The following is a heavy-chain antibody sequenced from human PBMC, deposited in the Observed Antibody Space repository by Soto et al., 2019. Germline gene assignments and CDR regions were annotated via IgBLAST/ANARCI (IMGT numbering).Heavy chain of an antibody. Sequence: QVQLQESGPGLVKPSETLSLACTVSGGSFGNYYWSWIRQPPGKGLEWIGYIYYRGSTSYNPSLKSRDTISIDTSKHQLALRLSSVTAADSAVYYCATGLFVPDNYFYYGVDVWGHGTAVTISS. CDR1: GGSFGNYY. D-gene: IGHD2-21*01. V-gene: IGHV4-59*01. CDR2: IYYRGST. CDR3: ATGLFVPDNYFYYGVDV. J-gene: IGHJ6*02.